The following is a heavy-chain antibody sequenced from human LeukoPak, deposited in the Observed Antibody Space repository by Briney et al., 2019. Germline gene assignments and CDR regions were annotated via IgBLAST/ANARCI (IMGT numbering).Heavy chain of an antibody. CDR3: AKDRKKRVVGGGYIFDY. D-gene: IGHD5-12*01. V-gene: IGHV3-7*01. CDR2: IKQDGGNK. J-gene: IGHJ4*02. CDR1: GFTFSSYW. Sequence: GGSLRLSCAASGFTFSSYWMSWVRQAPGKGLEWVANIKQDGGNKYYADSVKGRFTISRDNSKNTLYLQMNSLRAEDTAVYYCAKDRKKRVVGGGYIFDYWGQGTLVTVSS.